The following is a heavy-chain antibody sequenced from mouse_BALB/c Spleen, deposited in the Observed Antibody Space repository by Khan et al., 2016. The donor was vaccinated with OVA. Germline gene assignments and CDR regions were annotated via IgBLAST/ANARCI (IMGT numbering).Heavy chain of an antibody. CDR3: ARSVTITTVVATDFDY. J-gene: IGHJ2*01. Sequence: EVQLQESGPGLVKPSQSLSLTCTVTGFSITSDYAWNWIRQFPGNKLEWMGYISYSGRTSYNPSLKSRFSITRDTSKNKFFLQLTSVTTEDTATYYCARSVTITTVVATDFDYWGQGTTLTVSS. CDR2: ISYSGRT. D-gene: IGHD1-1*01. CDR1: GFSITSDYA. V-gene: IGHV3-2*02.